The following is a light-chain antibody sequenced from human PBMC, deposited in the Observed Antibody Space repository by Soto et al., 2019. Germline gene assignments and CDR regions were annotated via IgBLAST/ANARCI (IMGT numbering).Light chain of an antibody. CDR2: DVS. CDR3: SSYTISSTYVV. CDR1: SSDVGGYNY. J-gene: IGLJ2*01. Sequence: QSVLTQPASVSGSPGQSITISCTGTSSDVGGYNYVSWYQQHPGKAPKLMIYDVSNRPSGVSNRFSGSKSGNTASLPISGLQAADEAAYYCSSYTISSTYVVFGGGTKLTVL. V-gene: IGLV2-14*01.